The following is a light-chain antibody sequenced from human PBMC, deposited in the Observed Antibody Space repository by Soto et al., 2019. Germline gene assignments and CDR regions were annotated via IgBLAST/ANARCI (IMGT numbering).Light chain of an antibody. CDR2: AAS. V-gene: IGKV1-27*01. CDR1: QDISNY. Sequence: DIQMTQSPSSLSASVGDRVTITCRAAQDISNYLAWYQQKPGKVPKLLIYAASTLQSGVPSRFRGSGSGTDFTLTISSLQPEDVATDYCQKYNRAPPWTFGQGTKVEIK. CDR3: QKYNRAPPWT. J-gene: IGKJ1*01.